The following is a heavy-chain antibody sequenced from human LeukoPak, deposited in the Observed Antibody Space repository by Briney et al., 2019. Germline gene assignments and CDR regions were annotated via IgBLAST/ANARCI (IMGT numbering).Heavy chain of an antibody. CDR3: ARAGAFGP. CDR1: GYSISSGYY. Sequence: SETLSLTCTVSGYSISSGYYWGWIRQPPGKGLEWIGEINHSGSTNYNPSLKSRVTISVDTSKNQFSLKLSSVTAADTAVYYCARAGAFGPWGQGTLVTVSS. CDR2: INHSGST. D-gene: IGHD2/OR15-2a*01. J-gene: IGHJ5*02. V-gene: IGHV4-38-2*02.